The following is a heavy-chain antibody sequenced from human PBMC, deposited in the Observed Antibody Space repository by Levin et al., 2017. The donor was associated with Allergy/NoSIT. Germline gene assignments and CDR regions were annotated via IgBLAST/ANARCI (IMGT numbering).Heavy chain of an antibody. CDR1: GFTFSSYA. CDR2: ISYDGSNK. V-gene: IGHV3-30-3*01. Sequence: PGGSLRLSCAASGFTFSSYAMHWVRQAPGKGLEWVAVISYDGSNKYYADSVKGRFTISRDNSKNTLYLQMNSLRAEDTAVYYCARDQGYCSGGSCYHDAFDIWGQGTMVTVSS. J-gene: IGHJ3*02. CDR3: ARDQGYCSGGSCYHDAFDI. D-gene: IGHD2-15*01.